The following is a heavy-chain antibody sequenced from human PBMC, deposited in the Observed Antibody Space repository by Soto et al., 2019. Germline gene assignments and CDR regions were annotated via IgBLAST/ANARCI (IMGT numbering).Heavy chain of an antibody. CDR1: GFTFSSYG. J-gene: IGHJ4*02. V-gene: IGHV3-33*01. CDR2: IWYDGSNK. CDR3: AREDREYSGPLDY. D-gene: IGHD5-12*01. Sequence: GGSLRLSCAASGFTFSSYGMHWVRQAPGKGLEWVAVIWYDGSNKYYADSVKGRFTISRDNSKNTLYLQMNSLRAEDTAVYYCAREDREYSGPLDYWGQGTLVTVSS.